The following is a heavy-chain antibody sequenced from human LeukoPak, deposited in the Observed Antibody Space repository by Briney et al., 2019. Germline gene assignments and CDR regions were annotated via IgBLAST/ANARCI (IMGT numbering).Heavy chain of an antibody. CDR2: IIPIFGTA. D-gene: IGHD1-26*01. Sequence: SVKVSCKASGGTFSSYAISWVRQAPGQGLEWMGRIIPIFGTANYAQKFQGRVTITTDESTSTAYMELSSLRSEDTAVYYCAREDSGSYKGAFDIWGQGTMVTVSS. V-gene: IGHV1-69*05. J-gene: IGHJ3*02. CDR3: AREDSGSYKGAFDI. CDR1: GGTFSSYA.